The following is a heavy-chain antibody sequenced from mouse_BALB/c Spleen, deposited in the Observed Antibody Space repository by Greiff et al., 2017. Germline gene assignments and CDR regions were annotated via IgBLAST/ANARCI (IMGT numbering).Heavy chain of an antibody. D-gene: IGHD4-1*01. V-gene: IGHV5-17*02. CDR1: GFTFSSFG. CDR3: ARSWDYFDY. J-gene: IGHJ2*01. Sequence: EVKLMESGGGLVQPGGSRKLSCAASGFTFSSFGMHWVRQAPEKGLEWVAYISSGSSTIYYADTVKGRFTISRDNPKNTLFLQMTSLRSEDTAMYYCARSWDYFDYWGQGTTRTVSS. CDR2: ISSGSSTI.